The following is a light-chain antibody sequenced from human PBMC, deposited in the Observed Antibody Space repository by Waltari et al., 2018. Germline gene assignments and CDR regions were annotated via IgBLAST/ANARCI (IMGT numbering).Light chain of an antibody. CDR3: MQGTHWPLT. Sequence: DVVMTQSPLSLPVTIGQPASISCRSSQSLVHSDGNTYLNWFQQRPGQSPRRLIYKVSNRDSGVPDRFSGSESGTDFTLKISRVEAEDVGVYYCMQGTHWPLTFGQGTRLEIK. J-gene: IGKJ5*01. CDR1: QSLVHSDGNTY. CDR2: KVS. V-gene: IGKV2-30*02.